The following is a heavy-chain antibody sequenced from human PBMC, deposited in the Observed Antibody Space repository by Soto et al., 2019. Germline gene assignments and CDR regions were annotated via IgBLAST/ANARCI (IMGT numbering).Heavy chain of an antibody. J-gene: IGHJ6*02. Sequence: QVQLVQSGAEVKKPGASVKVSCKASGYTFTSYGITWVRQAPGQGLEWRGWISADNGNTTYAQKFQGRLNMTTDTSTRTAYRELRSLRSEDTAVYYCARGMTCVSSGCYRRGSKAIYCHYALDVRGQGTTVPVFS. CDR3: ARGMTCVSSGCYRRGSKAIYCHYALDV. D-gene: IGHD2-2*01. CDR2: ISADNGNT. V-gene: IGHV1-18*01. CDR1: GYTFTSYG.